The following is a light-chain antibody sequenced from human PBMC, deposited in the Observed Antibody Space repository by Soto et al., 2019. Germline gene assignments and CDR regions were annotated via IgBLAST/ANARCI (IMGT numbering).Light chain of an antibody. CDR1: QSVSSN. CDR3: QQYGSSPRT. Sequence: EIVMAQSPVTLSVSPGEIATLYFSASQSVSSNLAWYQQKPGQAPSLLIYGASTRATGIPDRFTGSGSGTDFTLTISRLEPEDFAVYYCQQYGSSPRTFGQGTKVDIK. V-gene: IGKV3-20*01. CDR2: GAS. J-gene: IGKJ1*01.